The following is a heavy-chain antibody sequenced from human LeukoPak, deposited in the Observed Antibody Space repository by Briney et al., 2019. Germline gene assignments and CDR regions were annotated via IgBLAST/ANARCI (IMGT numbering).Heavy chain of an antibody. Sequence: KPSETLSLTCTVSGGSISNYYWSWIRQPPGKGLEWIGYIYYSGGTNYNPSLKSRVTISLDTSKNQFSLKLSSVTAADTAVYYCARFCSSTSCYGFGPWGQGTLVTVSS. D-gene: IGHD2-2*01. CDR3: ARFCSSTSCYGFGP. CDR1: GGSISNYY. V-gene: IGHV4-59*01. CDR2: IYYSGGT. J-gene: IGHJ5*02.